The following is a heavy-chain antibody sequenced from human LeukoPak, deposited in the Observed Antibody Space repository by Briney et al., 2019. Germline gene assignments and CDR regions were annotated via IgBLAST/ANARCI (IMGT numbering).Heavy chain of an antibody. J-gene: IGHJ4*02. D-gene: IGHD1-26*01. V-gene: IGHV2-70*11. CDR2: IDWDDDK. CDR3: ARNGGSFKFDY. CDR1: GISFSTRGMY. Sequence: QTFTLTCTIFGISFSTRGMYVTWIRQPPRKALEWLARIDWDDDKYYSTSLKTRLTISKDTSKNQVVLTMANMDPVDTATYYCARNGGSFKFDYWGQGTLVTVSS.